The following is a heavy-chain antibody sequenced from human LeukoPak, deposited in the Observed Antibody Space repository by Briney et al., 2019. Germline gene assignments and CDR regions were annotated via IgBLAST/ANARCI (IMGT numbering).Heavy chain of an antibody. CDR3: ARVRQQLVPAHFDY. CDR1: GGSFSGYY. D-gene: IGHD6-13*01. V-gene: IGHV4-34*01. CDR2: INHSGST. Sequence: PSETLSLTCAVYGGSFSGYYWSWIRQPPGKGLEWIGEINHSGSTNYNPSLKSRVTISVDTSKNQFSLKLSSVTAADTAVYYCARVRQQLVPAHFDYWGQGTLVTVSS. J-gene: IGHJ4*02.